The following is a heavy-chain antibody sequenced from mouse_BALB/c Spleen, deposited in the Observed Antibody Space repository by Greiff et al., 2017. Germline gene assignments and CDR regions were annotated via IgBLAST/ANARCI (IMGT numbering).Heavy chain of an antibody. V-gene: IGHV1S81*02. CDR2: INPSNGRT. Sequence: QVHVKQPGAELVKPGASVKLSCKASGYTFTSYWMHWVKQRPGQGLEWIGEINPSNGRTNYNEKFKSKATLTVDKSSSTAYMQLSSLTSEDSAVYYCARYDYDVGFAYWGQGTLVTVSA. CDR3: ARYDYDVGFAY. CDR1: GYTFTSYW. J-gene: IGHJ3*01. D-gene: IGHD2-4*01.